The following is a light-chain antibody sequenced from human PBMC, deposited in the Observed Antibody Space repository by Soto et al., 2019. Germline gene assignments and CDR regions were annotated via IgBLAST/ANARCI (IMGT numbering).Light chain of an antibody. J-gene: IGKJ1*01. CDR1: QSISSNY. Sequence: EIVLTQSPGTLSLFPGERATLSCRASQSISSNYLAWYQQKAGQAPRLLMYGVFSRATGIPDRFSGSGSGTDFTLTISRLEPEDFAVYYCQQYGSSPPWTFGQGTKVEIK. V-gene: IGKV3-20*01. CDR2: GVF. CDR3: QQYGSSPPWT.